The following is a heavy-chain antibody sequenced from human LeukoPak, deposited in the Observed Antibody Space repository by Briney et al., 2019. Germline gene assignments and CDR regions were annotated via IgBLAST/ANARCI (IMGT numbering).Heavy chain of an antibody. J-gene: IGHJ4*02. CDR1: GCTFSSYA. CDR3: AKEPSSSPYSSGGSCYFDS. V-gene: IGHV3-23*01. D-gene: IGHD2-15*01. CDR2: ICGSGGST. Sequence: GGSLRLSCAASGCTFSSYAMSWVCQAPGKGLEWVSVICGSGGSTYYADSVKGRFTFSRDNSKNTRYLQMNSLRAEDTAVYYCAKEPSSSPYSSGGSCYFDSWGQGTLVTVSS.